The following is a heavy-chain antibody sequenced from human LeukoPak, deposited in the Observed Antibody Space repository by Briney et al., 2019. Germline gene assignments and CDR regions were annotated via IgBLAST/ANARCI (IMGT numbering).Heavy chain of an antibody. Sequence: GGSLRLSCAASGFTFSNAWMSWVRQAPGKGLEWVGRIKSKTDGGTTDYAAPVKGRFTISRDDSKNTLYLQMNSLQTEDTAVYYCTTSNAKVVTAIPYYFDYWGQGTLVTVSS. CDR1: GFTFSNAW. J-gene: IGHJ4*02. D-gene: IGHD2-21*02. CDR3: TTSNAKVVTAIPYYFDY. V-gene: IGHV3-15*01. CDR2: IKSKTDGGTT.